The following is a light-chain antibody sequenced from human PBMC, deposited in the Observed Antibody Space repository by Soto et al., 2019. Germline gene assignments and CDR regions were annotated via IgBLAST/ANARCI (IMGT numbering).Light chain of an antibody. CDR3: QQSYSTPRT. CDR2: AAS. J-gene: IGKJ1*01. V-gene: IGKV1-39*01. Sequence: DIQMTQSPSAMSASVGDRVTITCRANDKMSRYLNWYQQKPGKAPKLLIYAASNLQSGVPSRFSGSGSGADFILTISSLQPEDSATYYCQQSYSTPRTFGQGTKVEVK. CDR1: DKMSRY.